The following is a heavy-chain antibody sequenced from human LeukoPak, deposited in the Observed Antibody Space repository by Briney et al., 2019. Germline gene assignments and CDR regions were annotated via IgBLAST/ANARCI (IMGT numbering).Heavy chain of an antibody. CDR2: IYTSGST. Sequence: PSQTLSLTCTVSGGSISSGSYYWSWIRQPAGKGLEWIGRIYTSGSTNYNPSLKSRVTISVDTSKNQFSLKLSSVTAADTAVYYCARGRGYGSGSWAPWGQGTLVTVSS. V-gene: IGHV4-61*02. D-gene: IGHD3-10*01. CDR1: GGSISSGSYY. CDR3: ARGRGYGSGSWAP. J-gene: IGHJ5*02.